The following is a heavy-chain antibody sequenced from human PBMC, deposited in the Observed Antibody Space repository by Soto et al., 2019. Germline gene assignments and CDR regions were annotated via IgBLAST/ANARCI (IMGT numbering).Heavy chain of an antibody. CDR3: AKDRDIVLVPAAYGMDI. D-gene: IGHD2-2*01. Sequence: GVSLRLSCAASGFTFSSYPMHWVRQAPGKGLEWVAVLSYDGSNKYYADSVKGRFTISRDNSKNTLYLQMNSLRAEDTAVYYCAKDRDIVLVPAAYGMDIWGQGTTVTVSS. J-gene: IGHJ6*02. CDR1: GFTFSSYP. CDR2: LSYDGSNK. V-gene: IGHV3-30*04.